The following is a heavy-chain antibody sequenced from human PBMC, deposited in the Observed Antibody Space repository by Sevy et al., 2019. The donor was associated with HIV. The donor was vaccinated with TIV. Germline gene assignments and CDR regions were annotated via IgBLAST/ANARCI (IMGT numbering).Heavy chain of an antibody. D-gene: IGHD6-19*01. CDR1: GGTFSSYG. Sequence: ASVKVSCKASGGTFSSYGISWVRQAPGQGLEWMGGLIPIVGTVNYAQKFQGRVTITADESTKTAYMELSSLRSEDTAVYYCARGGGNGWYYFDYWAQETLVTVSS. CDR2: LIPIVGTV. J-gene: IGHJ4*02. CDR3: ARGGGNGWYYFDY. V-gene: IGHV1-69*13.